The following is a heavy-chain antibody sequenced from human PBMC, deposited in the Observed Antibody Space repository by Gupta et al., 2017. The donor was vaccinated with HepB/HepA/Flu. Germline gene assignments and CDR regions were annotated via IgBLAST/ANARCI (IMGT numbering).Heavy chain of an antibody. V-gene: IGHV3-7*01. D-gene: IGHD3-16*01. J-gene: IGHJ5*02. Sequence: EVQLVDSRGDLVQHGGSLRLSCAAYGLIFSTYWMSWVGQAPGKGLEWVANMTEDGRDKYYVDSVKGRFTSSRDNTKNSLYLQMDRLRAEDTAIYYCASWGPRNHCGQGTLVTVSS. CDR2: MTEDGRDK. CDR3: ASWGPRNH. CDR1: GLIFSTYW.